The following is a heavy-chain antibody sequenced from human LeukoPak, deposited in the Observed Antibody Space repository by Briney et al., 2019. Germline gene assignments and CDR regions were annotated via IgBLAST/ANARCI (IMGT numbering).Heavy chain of an antibody. CDR2: IYTSGST. V-gene: IGHV4-61*02. J-gene: IGHJ4*02. Sequence: SETLSLTCTVSGGSISGNYYWTWIRQPAGKGLEWIGRIYTSGSTNYNPFLKSRVTISIDTSKNQFSLKLSSVTAADTAVYYCARQAQFTSGWYSWGQGTLVTVSS. D-gene: IGHD6-19*01. CDR3: ARQAQFTSGWYS. CDR1: GGSISGNYY.